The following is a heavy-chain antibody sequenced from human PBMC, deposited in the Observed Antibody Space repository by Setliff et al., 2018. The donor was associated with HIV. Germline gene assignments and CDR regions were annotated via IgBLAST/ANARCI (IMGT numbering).Heavy chain of an antibody. CDR1: GYTFSSYG. D-gene: IGHD3-10*01. J-gene: IGHJ4*02. Sequence: ASVKVSCKASGYTFSSYGISWVRQTPGQGLEWMGWISAADHKKHYAPKVHDRIILTMDISTTTAHLQLRSLRSDDTAVYFCAREVPSNTGSYYKTYWGQGTLVTVSS. CDR3: AREVPSNTGSYYKTY. CDR2: ISAADHKK. V-gene: IGHV1-18*01.